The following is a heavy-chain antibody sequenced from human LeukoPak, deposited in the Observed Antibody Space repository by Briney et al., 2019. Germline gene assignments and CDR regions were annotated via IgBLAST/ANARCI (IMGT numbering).Heavy chain of an antibody. V-gene: IGHV3-33*01. D-gene: IGHD4-17*01. CDR2: IWYDGSNK. Sequence: GRSLRLSCAASGFTFSSYGMHWVRQAPGKGLEWVAVIWYDGSNKYYADSVKGRFTISRDNSKNTLYLQMNGLRAEDTAVYYCARGDDYGDPYFDYWGQGTLVTVSS. CDR1: GFTFSSYG. J-gene: IGHJ4*02. CDR3: ARGDDYGDPYFDY.